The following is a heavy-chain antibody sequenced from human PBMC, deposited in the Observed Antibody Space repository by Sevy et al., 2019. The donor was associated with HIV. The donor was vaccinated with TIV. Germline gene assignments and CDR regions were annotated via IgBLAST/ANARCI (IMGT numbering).Heavy chain of an antibody. V-gene: IGHV4-61*02. D-gene: IGHD5-12*01. CDR3: ARLDGYIYYFDY. CDR1: GDSISSGTYY. Sequence: SETLSLTCTVSGDSISSGTYYWGWIRQPAGKGLEWIGRVYTSWSTNYDPSLKSRVTMSVDTSKNQFSLRLSSVTAADTAVYYCARLDGYIYYFDYWGQGTLVTVSS. CDR2: VYTSWST. J-gene: IGHJ4*02.